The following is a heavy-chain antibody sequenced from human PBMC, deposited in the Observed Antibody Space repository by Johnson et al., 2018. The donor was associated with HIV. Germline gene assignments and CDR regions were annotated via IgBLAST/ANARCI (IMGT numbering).Heavy chain of an antibody. CDR3: AREGIWYCSGGSGYGAFDI. D-gene: IGHD2-15*01. J-gene: IGHJ3*02. V-gene: IGHV3-11*04. Sequence: QVQLVESGGGVVQPGRSLRLSCAASGFTFSDYYMSWIRQAPGKGLEWVSYISSSGSTIYYADSVKGRFTISRDNAKNSLYLQMNSLIADDTAVYYCAREGIWYCSGGSGYGAFDIWGQGTMVTVSS. CDR2: ISSSGSTI. CDR1: GFTFSDYY.